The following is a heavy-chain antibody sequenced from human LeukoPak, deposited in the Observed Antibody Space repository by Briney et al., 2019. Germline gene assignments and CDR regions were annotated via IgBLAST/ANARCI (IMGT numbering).Heavy chain of an antibody. CDR1: GGSISSGGYY. Sequence: SETLSLTCTVSGGSISSGGYYWSWIRQHPGKGLEWIGYIYYSGSTYYNPSLKSRVTISVDTSKNQFSLKLSSVTAADTAVYYCARYSSSSGLAFDHWGQGTLVTVSS. CDR3: ARYSSSSGLAFDH. J-gene: IGHJ4*02. V-gene: IGHV4-31*03. CDR2: IYYSGST. D-gene: IGHD6-6*01.